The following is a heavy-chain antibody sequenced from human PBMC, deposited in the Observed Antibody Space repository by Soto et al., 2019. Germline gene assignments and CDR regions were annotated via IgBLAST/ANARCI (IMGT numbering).Heavy chain of an antibody. J-gene: IGHJ6*03. Sequence: PSDPLSLTCAVYGGSLSDYYWSWVRQPPGKGLEWIGEINHSGSADYNPSLKSRVTLSVDTSKNQVSLKLSSVTAADTAVYYCARGGGDYYMDGWGKGTTVTVSS. D-gene: IGHD2-21*01. CDR3: ARGGGDYYMDG. CDR2: INHSGSA. CDR1: GGSLSDYY. V-gene: IGHV4-34*01.